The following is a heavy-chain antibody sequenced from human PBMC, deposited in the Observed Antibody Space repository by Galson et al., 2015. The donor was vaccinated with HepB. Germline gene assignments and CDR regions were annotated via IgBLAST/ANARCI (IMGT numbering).Heavy chain of an antibody. J-gene: IGHJ6*02. CDR2: VTRSSTTI. CDR3: AREAVTTYGLDV. D-gene: IGHD4-17*01. CDR1: GFTFSSYN. Sequence: LRLSCAASGFTFSSYNMNWVRQAPGKGLEWVSYVTRSSTTIYYADSVKGRFTISRDNAKNSLYLQMNSLRDEDTAVYYCAREAVTTYGLDVWGQGSTVTVSS. V-gene: IGHV3-48*02.